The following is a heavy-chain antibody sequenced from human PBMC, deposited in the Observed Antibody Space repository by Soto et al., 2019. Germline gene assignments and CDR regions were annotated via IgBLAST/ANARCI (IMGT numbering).Heavy chain of an antibody. J-gene: IGHJ6*02. Sequence: SETLSLTCTVSGCSISSYYWSWIRQPPGKGLEWIGYIYYSGSTNYNPSLKSRVTISVDTSKNQFSLKLSSVTAEDTAVYYCARVHTGYSSSPDYYYYYGMDVWGQGTTVTVSS. CDR1: GCSISSYY. D-gene: IGHD6-6*01. CDR3: ARVHTGYSSSPDYYYYYGMDV. V-gene: IGHV4-59*01. CDR2: IYYSGST.